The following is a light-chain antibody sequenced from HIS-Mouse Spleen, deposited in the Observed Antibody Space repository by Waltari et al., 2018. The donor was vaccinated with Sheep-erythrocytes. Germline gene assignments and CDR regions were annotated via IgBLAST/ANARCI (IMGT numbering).Light chain of an antibody. CDR3: QQSYSTPPLT. CDR2: AGS. CDR1: QSISSY. J-gene: IGKJ4*01. V-gene: IGKV1-39*01. Sequence: DIQMTQSPSSLSASVGDRVTITCRASQSISSYLNWYQQKPGKAPKLPIYAGSSLQSGVSPRVSGSGSGADSPLTLSRLQPEDFATYYCQQSYSTPPLTFGGATKVEIK.